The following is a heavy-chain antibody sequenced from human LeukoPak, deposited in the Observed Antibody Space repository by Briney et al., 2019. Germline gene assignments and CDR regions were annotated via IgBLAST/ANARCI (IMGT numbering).Heavy chain of an antibody. CDR3: AKDPTMIVVVIGYFDY. Sequence: GGSLRLSCGASGFTFSSYGMHWVRQAPGKGLEWVAFIRYDGSNKYYADSVKGRFTISRDNSKNTLYLQMNSLRAEDTAVYYCAKDPTMIVVVIGYFDYWGQGALVTVSS. V-gene: IGHV3-30*02. D-gene: IGHD3-22*01. CDR1: GFTFSSYG. J-gene: IGHJ4*02. CDR2: IRYDGSNK.